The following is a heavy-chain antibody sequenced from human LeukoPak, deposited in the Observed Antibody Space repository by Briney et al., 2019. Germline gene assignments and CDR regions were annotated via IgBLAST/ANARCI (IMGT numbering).Heavy chain of an antibody. CDR1: GGSISSGSYY. V-gene: IGHV4-61*02. J-gene: IGHJ2*01. CDR3: ARDRCSGGSCYPWYFDL. Sequence: SQTPSLTCTVSGGSISSGSYYWSWIRQPAGKGLEWIGRIYTSGSTNYNPSLKSRVTISVDTSKNQFSLKLSSVTAADTAVYYCARDRCSGGSCYPWYFDLWGRGTLVTVSS. CDR2: IYTSGST. D-gene: IGHD2-15*01.